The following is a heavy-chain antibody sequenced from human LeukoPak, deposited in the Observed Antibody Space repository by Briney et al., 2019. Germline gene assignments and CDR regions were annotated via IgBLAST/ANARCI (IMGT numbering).Heavy chain of an antibody. V-gene: IGHV3-20*04. CDR1: GFTFYDYG. CDR2: IVWNGGST. CDR3: VRDSPKTAGTYNWFDT. Sequence: GGSLRLSCAASGFTFYDYGMDWVPQAPGKGLEWVSGIVWNGGSTNYADSVKGRFTISRDNAKNSLYLQMNSLRVEDTAFYYCVRDSPKTAGTYNWFDTWGRGTLVTVSS. D-gene: IGHD2-21*02. J-gene: IGHJ5*02.